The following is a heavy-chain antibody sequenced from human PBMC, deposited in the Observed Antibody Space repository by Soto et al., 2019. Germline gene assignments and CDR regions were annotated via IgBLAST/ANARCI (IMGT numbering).Heavy chain of an antibody. Sequence: QVQLVESGGGVVQPGRSLRLSCAASGFTFSSYGMHWVRQAPGKGLEWVAVISYDGSNKYYADSVKGRFTISRDNSKNTLYLQMNSLRAEDRAVYCCAKDLQRCGYNWFDPWGQGTLVTVSS. J-gene: IGHJ5*02. CDR3: AKDLQRCGYNWFDP. V-gene: IGHV3-30*18. CDR2: ISYDGSNK. CDR1: GFTFSSYG. D-gene: IGHD2-15*01.